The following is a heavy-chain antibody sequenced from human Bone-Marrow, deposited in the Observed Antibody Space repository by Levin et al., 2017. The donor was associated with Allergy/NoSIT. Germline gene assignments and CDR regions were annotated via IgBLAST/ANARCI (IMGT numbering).Heavy chain of an antibody. Sequence: GGSLRLSCAASGFTFSNAWMSWVRQAPGKGLEWVGRVNSQRDGGTTDYAAPVRGRFTVSRDDSKSTLYLQMDSLKIEDTAVYFCTTEGRGGSSIYYWGQGTVVTVSS. V-gene: IGHV3-15*01. D-gene: IGHD2-15*01. CDR2: VNSQRDGGTT. J-gene: IGHJ4*02. CDR3: TTEGRGGSSIYY. CDR1: GFTFSNAW.